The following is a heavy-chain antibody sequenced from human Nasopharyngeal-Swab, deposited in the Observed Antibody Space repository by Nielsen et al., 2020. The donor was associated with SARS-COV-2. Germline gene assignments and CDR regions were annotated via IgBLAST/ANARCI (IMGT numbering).Heavy chain of an antibody. CDR1: GFTFNNYN. Sequence: GESLKISCAASGFTFNNYNFNWVRQAPGKGLEWVSSISSSSSYIYYADSVKGRFTISRDNAKNSLYLQMNSLRAEDTVVYYCARDGLDYDFWSAYFMDVWGQGTTVTVSS. CDR3: ARDGLDYDFWSAYFMDV. CDR2: ISSSSSYI. J-gene: IGHJ6*02. D-gene: IGHD3-3*01. V-gene: IGHV3-21*01.